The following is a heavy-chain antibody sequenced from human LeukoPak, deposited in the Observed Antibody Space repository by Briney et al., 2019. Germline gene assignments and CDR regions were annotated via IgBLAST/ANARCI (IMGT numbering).Heavy chain of an antibody. CDR2: INPSGGST. J-gene: IGHJ3*02. CDR1: GYTFTSYY. D-gene: IGHD6-13*01. CDR3: ARDRYSSSWRPDAFDI. V-gene: IGHV1-46*01. Sequence: ASVTVSCKASGYTFTSYYMHWVRQAPGQGLEWMGIINPSGGSTSYAQKFQGRVTMTRDTSTSTVYMELSSLRSEDTAVYYCARDRYSSSWRPDAFDIWGQGTMVTVSS.